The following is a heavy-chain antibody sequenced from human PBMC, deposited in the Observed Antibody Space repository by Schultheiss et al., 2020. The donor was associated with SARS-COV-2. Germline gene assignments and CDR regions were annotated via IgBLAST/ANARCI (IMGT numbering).Heavy chain of an antibody. CDR1: GFTFSSYG. J-gene: IGHJ3*02. CDR3: ARVSGHYDSSGSPFLSSQSTGLDI. D-gene: IGHD3-22*01. Sequence: GGSLRLSCAASGFTFSSYGMHWVRQAPGKGLEWVSYISSSSSTIYYADSVKGRFTISRDNAKNSLYLQMNSLRAEDTAVYYCARVSGHYDSSGSPFLSSQSTGLDIWGQGTMVTVSS. V-gene: IGHV3-48*01. CDR2: ISSSSSTI.